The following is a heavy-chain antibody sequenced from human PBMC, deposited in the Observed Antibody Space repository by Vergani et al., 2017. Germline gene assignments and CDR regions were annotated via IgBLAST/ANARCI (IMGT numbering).Heavy chain of an antibody. V-gene: IGHV4-59*01. CDR1: GGSLSGYY. J-gene: IGHJ4*02. CDR3: ARSIVSRNPPDYFDN. Sequence: QVQLQESGPGLVRPSETLSLTCTVSGGSLSGYYWNWIRQTPGEGLEWIGYVEDSGYFNYNPSLKTRVSMSSDTSTNHFSLMLSSVTVADTAVYYCARSIVSRNPPDYFDNLGQGTLVTVSS. CDR2: VEDSGYF. D-gene: IGHD1-14*01.